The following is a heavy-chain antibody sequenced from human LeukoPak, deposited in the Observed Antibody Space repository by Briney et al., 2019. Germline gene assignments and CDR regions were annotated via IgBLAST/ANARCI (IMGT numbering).Heavy chain of an antibody. D-gene: IGHD5-18*01. V-gene: IGHV5-51*01. J-gene: IGHJ4*02. Sequence: PGESLKISCKGSGYSFTSYWIGWVRQMPGKGLEWMGIIYPGDSDTRYSPSFQGQVTISADKSISTAYLQWSSLKDSDTAMYYCARRLNGRSGYSYGQIDYWGQGTLVTVSS. CDR2: IYPGDSDT. CDR1: GYSFTSYW. CDR3: ARRLNGRSGYSYGQIDY.